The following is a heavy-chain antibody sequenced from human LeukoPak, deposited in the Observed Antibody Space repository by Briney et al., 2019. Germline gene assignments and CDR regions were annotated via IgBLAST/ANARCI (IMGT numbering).Heavy chain of an antibody. Sequence: ASVKVSCKASGYIFTSYAIYWVRQAPGQRFEWMGWINAGNGNTRYSQKFQGRVTVTRDTSASTAYMELSSLSSEDTAVYYCTRAWEGSFIDYWGQGTLVTVSS. CDR3: TRAWEGSFIDY. J-gene: IGHJ4*02. D-gene: IGHD1-26*01. CDR1: GYIFTSYA. CDR2: INAGNGNT. V-gene: IGHV1-3*01.